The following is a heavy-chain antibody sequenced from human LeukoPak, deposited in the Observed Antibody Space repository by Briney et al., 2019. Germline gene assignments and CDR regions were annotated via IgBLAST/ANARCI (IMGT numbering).Heavy chain of an antibody. J-gene: IGHJ6*03. Sequence: ASVKVSCKASGYSFSSYGINWVRQAPGQGLEWMGWISAYNGDIEYAQNLKGRVTMTTDTSTSTAYMELRSLSSDDTAVYYCARAGGYYSRRGTDYMDVWGKGTTVTVSS. D-gene: IGHD2-21*02. CDR2: ISAYNGDI. V-gene: IGHV1-18*01. CDR3: ARAGGYYSRRGTDYMDV. CDR1: GYSFSSYG.